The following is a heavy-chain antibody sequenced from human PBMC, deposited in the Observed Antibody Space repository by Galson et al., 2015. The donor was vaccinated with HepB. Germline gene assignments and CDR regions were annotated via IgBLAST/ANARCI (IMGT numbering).Heavy chain of an antibody. CDR3: AREGDYYDSSGYYSHYYYGMDV. CDR1: GFTFSSYS. D-gene: IGHD3-22*01. V-gene: IGHV3-48*02. CDR2: ISSSSSTI. Sequence: SLRLSCAASGFTFSSYSMNWARQAPGKGLEWVSYISSSSSTIYYADSVKGRFTISRDNAKNSLYLQMNSLRDEDTAVYYCAREGDYYDSSGYYSHYYYGMDVWGQGTTVTVSS. J-gene: IGHJ6*02.